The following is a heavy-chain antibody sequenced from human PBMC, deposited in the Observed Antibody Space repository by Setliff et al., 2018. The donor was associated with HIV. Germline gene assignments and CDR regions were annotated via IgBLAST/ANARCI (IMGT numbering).Heavy chain of an antibody. CDR3: ATHVLQFLEWLSHFDY. V-gene: IGHV4-34*01. Sequence: SETLSLTCAVYGGSFSGFHWNWIRQAPGKGLEWIGEINHSRRTKYNPSLKSRVTISVDTSKNQFSLKLSSVTAADTAVYYCATHVLQFLEWLSHFDYWGQGTLVTVSS. D-gene: IGHD3-3*01. J-gene: IGHJ4*02. CDR2: INHSRRT. CDR1: GGSFSGFH.